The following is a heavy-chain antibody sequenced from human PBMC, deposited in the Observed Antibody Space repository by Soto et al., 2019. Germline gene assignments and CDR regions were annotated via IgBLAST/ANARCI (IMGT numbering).Heavy chain of an antibody. D-gene: IGHD1-1*01. J-gene: IGHJ4*02. Sequence: GGSLRLSCAASGFTFNTYVMSWVRQAPGKGLEWVSTISGGSDSTYYADSVKGRFTISRDNSKNTLYLQMNSLRAEDTAVYYCAKVFRQGQLAYYYFDYWRQRTLVTVSS. V-gene: IGHV3-23*01. CDR2: ISGGSDST. CDR1: GFTFNTYV. CDR3: AKVFRQGQLAYYYFDY.